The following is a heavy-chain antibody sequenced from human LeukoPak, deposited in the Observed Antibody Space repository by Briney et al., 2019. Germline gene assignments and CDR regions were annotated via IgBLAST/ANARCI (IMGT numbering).Heavy chain of an antibody. Sequence: SQTLSLTCAISGDSVSSNSAAWTWIRQSPSRGLEWLGRKYYRSNWYNDYAVSVSSRITVNPDTSNNQFSLQLNSVTPEDTAVYYCSRGTHWFDSWGQGSLVTVSS. J-gene: IGHJ5*01. CDR1: GDSVSSNSAA. CDR2: KYYRSNWYN. CDR3: SRGTHWFDS. D-gene: IGHD1-7*01. V-gene: IGHV6-1*01.